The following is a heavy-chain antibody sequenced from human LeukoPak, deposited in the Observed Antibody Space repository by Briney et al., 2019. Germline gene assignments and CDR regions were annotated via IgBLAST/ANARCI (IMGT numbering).Heavy chain of an antibody. V-gene: IGHV3-23*01. CDR2: ITVSGGST. CDR1: GFTFSSYD. D-gene: IGHD1-26*01. CDR3: AKGNWGERLDWYFDL. Sequence: GGSLRLSCAASGFTFSSYDMSWVRQAPGRGLEWVSGITVSGGSTYYADSVKGRFTISRDNSKNTVYLQMNSLRAEDTAVYYCAKGNWGERLDWYFDLWGRGTLVTVSS. J-gene: IGHJ2*01.